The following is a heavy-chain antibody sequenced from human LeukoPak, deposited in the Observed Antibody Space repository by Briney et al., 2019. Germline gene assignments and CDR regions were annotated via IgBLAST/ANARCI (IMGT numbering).Heavy chain of an antibody. J-gene: IGHJ3*02. CDR3: ARHQKDSYDAIFHAFEI. CDR2: LYHSGRT. D-gene: IGHD3-22*01. Sequence: PSETLSLTCTVSGGSTSSYYWSWIRQPPGRGLEWIGCLYHSGRTIYNPSLKSRVTIPVDTSKNQLSLMLSSVTAVDTAVYYCARHQKDSYDAIFHAFEIWGQGTMATVSS. CDR1: GGSTSSYY. V-gene: IGHV4-59*08.